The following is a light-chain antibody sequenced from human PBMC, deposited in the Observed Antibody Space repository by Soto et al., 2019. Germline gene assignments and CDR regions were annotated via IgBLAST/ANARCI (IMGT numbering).Light chain of an antibody. J-gene: IGKJ2*01. V-gene: IGKV3D-15*01. CDR1: QSVSSD. CDR3: QQYNNWPYT. CDR2: GAS. Sequence: EIVMTQSPATLSVSPGERATLSCRASQSVSSDLAWYQQRPGQAPRLLIYGASTGATGIPARFSGSGSGTEFTLTISSPLSEDFAVYYCQQYNNWPYTFGQGTKLEI.